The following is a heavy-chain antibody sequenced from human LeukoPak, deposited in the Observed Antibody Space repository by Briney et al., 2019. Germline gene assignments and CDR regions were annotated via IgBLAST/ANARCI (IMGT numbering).Heavy chain of an antibody. CDR2: ISAYNGNT. V-gene: IGHV1-18*01. D-gene: IGHD4-17*01. Sequence: GASVKVSCKASGYTVTSYGISWVRQAPGQGLEWMGWISAYNGNTNYAQKLQGRVTMTTDTSTSTAYMELRSLRSDDTAVYYCARAYGDYRTGWFDPWGQGTLVTVSS. J-gene: IGHJ5*02. CDR3: ARAYGDYRTGWFDP. CDR1: GYTVTSYG.